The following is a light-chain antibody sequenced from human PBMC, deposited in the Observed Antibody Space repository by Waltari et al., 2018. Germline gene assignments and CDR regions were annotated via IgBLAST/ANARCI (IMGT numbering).Light chain of an antibody. V-gene: IGKV3-20*01. CDR3: QHYVRLPAT. Sequence: EIVLTQSPGPLSLSPRERATRSCRASQSVRGSLAWYQQKAGQAPRLLIYAASSRATGIPERFSGSGSGTDFSLTISRLEPEDFAVYYCQHYVRLPATFGQGTKVEIK. CDR1: QSVRGS. CDR2: AAS. J-gene: IGKJ1*01.